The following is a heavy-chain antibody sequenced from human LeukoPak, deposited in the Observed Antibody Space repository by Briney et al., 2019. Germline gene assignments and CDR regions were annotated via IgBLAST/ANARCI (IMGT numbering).Heavy chain of an antibody. Sequence: SETLSLTCTVSSGSISTSNYYWGWVRQPPGKALEWIGNIFYTGSTYYSPSLKSRVTISIDTSKNQFSLKLSSVTAADTAVYYCARVGDYGTTKTDDYWGQGTLVTVSS. J-gene: IGHJ4*02. CDR3: ARVGDYGTTKTDDY. D-gene: IGHD4-17*01. CDR1: SGSISTSNYY. CDR2: IFYTGST. V-gene: IGHV4-39*07.